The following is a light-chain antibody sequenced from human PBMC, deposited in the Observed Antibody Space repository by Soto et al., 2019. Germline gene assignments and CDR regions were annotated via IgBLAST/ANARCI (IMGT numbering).Light chain of an antibody. V-gene: IGLV1-44*01. CDR1: SSNIGRNT. J-gene: IGLJ3*02. CDR2: SNS. CDR3: AAWDDTLRGV. Sequence: QSVLTQPPSASGTPGQRVIISCSGSSSNIGRNTVHWYQQFPGTAPKLLIYSNSQRPSGVPDRFSGSKSGTSASLAISELQSEDEADYYCAAWDDTLRGVFGGGTQLTVL.